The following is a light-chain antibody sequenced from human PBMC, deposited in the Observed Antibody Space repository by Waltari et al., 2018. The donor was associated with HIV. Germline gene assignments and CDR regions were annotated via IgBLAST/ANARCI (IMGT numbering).Light chain of an antibody. CDR2: DAS. CDR1: QTVTSDF. J-gene: IGKJ1*01. V-gene: IGKV3D-20*01. CDR3: QQYGSSPRT. Sequence: IVLTHSPATLSLSPGASATPSCGASQTVTSDFLAWYQQKPGLAPSLLIYDASNRATGIPDRFSGSGSGTDFTLTISRLEPEDFAVYYCQQYGSSPRTFGQGTKVEIK.